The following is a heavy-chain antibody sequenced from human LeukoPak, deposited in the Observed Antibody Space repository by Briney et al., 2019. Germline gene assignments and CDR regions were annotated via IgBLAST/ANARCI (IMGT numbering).Heavy chain of an antibody. Sequence: SETLSLTCTVSGGSISGYYWSWIRQPPGKGLQWIGYIYSSGATNYNPSLNSRVTISVDTSKNQFSLKLSSVTAADTAVYYCAREQHPYYMDVWGKGTTVTVSS. CDR1: GGSISGYY. CDR2: IYSSGAT. CDR3: AREQHPYYMDV. V-gene: IGHV4-59*01. D-gene: IGHD6-13*01. J-gene: IGHJ6*03.